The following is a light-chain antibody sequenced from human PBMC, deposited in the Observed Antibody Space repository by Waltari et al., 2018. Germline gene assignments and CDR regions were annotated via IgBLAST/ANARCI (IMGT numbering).Light chain of an antibody. J-gene: IGLJ2*01. CDR1: TPDLGAYHY. Sequence: QSPLPHPASPSASPGQSLTLSCTGTTPDLGAYHYVSWYQQHPGRSPKLMIYEVSKRPSGVSNRFSGSKSGNTASLTISGLQAEDEADYYCNSYTSSSTLVFGGGTKLTVL. V-gene: IGLV2-14*01. CDR3: NSYTSSSTLV. CDR2: EVS.